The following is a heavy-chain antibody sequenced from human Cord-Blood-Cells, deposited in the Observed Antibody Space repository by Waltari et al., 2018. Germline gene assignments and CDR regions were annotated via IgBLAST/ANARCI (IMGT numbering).Heavy chain of an antibody. D-gene: IGHD6-6*01. J-gene: IGHJ3*02. CDR3: ASPYSSWARDAFDI. CDR2: INHSGSN. V-gene: IGHV4-34*01. Sequence: QVQLQQWGAGLLKPSETLSLTCAVYGGSFSGYYWSWIRQPPGKGLEGIGEINHSGSNKDNPSRKGRVTISVDTSKNQFSLKLSAVTAADTAVYYWASPYSSWARDAFDIWGQGTMVTVSS. CDR1: GGSFSGYY.